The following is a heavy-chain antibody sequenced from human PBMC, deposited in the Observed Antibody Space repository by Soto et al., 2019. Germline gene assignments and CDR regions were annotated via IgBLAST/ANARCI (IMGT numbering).Heavy chain of an antibody. D-gene: IGHD1-26*01. J-gene: IGHJ4*02. CDR1: GGSISSSNW. V-gene: IGHV4-4*02. CDR3: TRGLFSGSSYSGSWYYFDS. Sequence: SETLSLTCAVSGGSISSSNWWSWVRQPPGKGLEWIGEIYHSGSTNYNPSLKSRVTISVDKSKNQFSLKLSSVTAADTAVYYCTRGLFSGSSYSGSWYYFDSWGQGTMVTVSS. CDR2: IYHSGST.